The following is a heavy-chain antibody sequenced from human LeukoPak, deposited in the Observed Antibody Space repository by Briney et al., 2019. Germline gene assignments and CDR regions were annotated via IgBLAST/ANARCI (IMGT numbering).Heavy chain of an antibody. CDR2: ISADGQVT. J-gene: IGHJ4*02. D-gene: IGHD3-10*01. CDR3: ARDPYNTILYRLAH. CDR1: RFGLGTYA. V-gene: IGHV3-23*01. Sequence: GGSLRLSCAGSRFGLGTYAMSRVRQAPGMGLEWVSSISADGQVTYYADSVEGRFTVSRDNSKSTLYLQLNSLRAEDTATYYCARDPYNTILYRLAHWGQGTLVTVSS.